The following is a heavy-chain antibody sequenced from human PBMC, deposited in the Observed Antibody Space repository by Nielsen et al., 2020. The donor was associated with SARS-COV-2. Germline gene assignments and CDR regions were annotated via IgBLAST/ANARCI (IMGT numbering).Heavy chain of an antibody. CDR1: KFTFDHYA. Sequence: SLKISCAASKFTFDHYAMHWVRQAPGKGLEWVSGISWNSGNTGYADSVKGRFTISRDNAKNSLYLQMNSLRAEDTALYYCAKDYDSSGYYDYWGQGTLVTVSS. D-gene: IGHD3-22*01. CDR2: ISWNSGNT. V-gene: IGHV3-9*01. J-gene: IGHJ4*02. CDR3: AKDYDSSGYYDY.